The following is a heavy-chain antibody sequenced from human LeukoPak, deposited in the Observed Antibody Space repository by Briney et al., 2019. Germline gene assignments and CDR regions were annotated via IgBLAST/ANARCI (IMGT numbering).Heavy chain of an antibody. CDR1: GFSFSGYA. CDR2: ISGSGAST. CDR3: AKGSRGYTNYYFDY. V-gene: IGHV3-23*01. J-gene: IGHJ4*02. Sequence: GGSLRLSCTSSGFSFSGYAMIWVRQAPGKGLELVSTISGSGASTFYADSVRGRFITSKDIPSNIVYLQMNSLRAEDTAVYYCAKGSRGYTNYYFDYWGQGALVTVSS. D-gene: IGHD2-2*02.